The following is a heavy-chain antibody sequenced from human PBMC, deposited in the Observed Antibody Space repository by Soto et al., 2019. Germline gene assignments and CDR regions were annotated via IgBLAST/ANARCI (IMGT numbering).Heavy chain of an antibody. J-gene: IGHJ4*02. CDR1: GFTFSSYA. D-gene: IGHD3-3*01. CDR3: AKVFVFTIREGFDY. V-gene: IGHV3-23*01. CDR2: ITGSGDST. Sequence: VQLLESGGGLVQPGGSLRLSCAASGFTFSSYAMSWVRQAPGKGLECVSAITGSGDSTYYADSVKGRFTVSRDNSKNTLYLQMTSLRAEDTAVYYCAKVFVFTIREGFDYWGLGTLVTVSS.